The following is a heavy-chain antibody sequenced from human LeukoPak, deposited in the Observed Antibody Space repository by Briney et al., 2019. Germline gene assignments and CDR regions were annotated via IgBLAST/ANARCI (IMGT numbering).Heavy chain of an antibody. D-gene: IGHD3-16*01. J-gene: IGHJ6*02. CDR2: ISYSGVT. V-gene: IGHV4-39*01. CDR3: ARLLITASGGSNRMDV. CDR1: GGSITTNSYF. Sequence: SETLSLTCTVSGGSITTNSYFWRWIRQPPGKGLEWIGSISYSGVTHYNPSLKSRVTISVDTSKNQFSLKVSSVTAADTAIYYCARLLITASGGSNRMDVWGQGATVTDSS.